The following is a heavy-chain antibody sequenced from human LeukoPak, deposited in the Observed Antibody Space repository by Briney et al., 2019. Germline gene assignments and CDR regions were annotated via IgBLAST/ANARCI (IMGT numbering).Heavy chain of an antibody. D-gene: IGHD3-22*01. CDR3: ARGKYDSSGYPLLGFDY. CDR1: GFTFSSYS. Sequence: GGSLRLSCAASGFTFSSYSMNWVRQAPGKGLEWVSSISSSSSYIYYADSVKGRFTISRDNAKNSLYLQMNSLRAEDTAVYYCARGKYDSSGYPLLGFDYWGQGTLVTVSS. CDR2: ISSSSSYI. J-gene: IGHJ4*02. V-gene: IGHV3-21*01.